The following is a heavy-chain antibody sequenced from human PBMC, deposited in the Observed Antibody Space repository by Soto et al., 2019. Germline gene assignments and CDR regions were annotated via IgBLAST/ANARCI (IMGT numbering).Heavy chain of an antibody. Sequence: QVQLVQSGAEMKKPGASVKVSCKASGYTFTNYGISWVRQAPGQGLEWMGWISGYNGNTKYAQKFQGRLTMTTDTSTSTAYMELRSLSSDDTALYYWARAPSGWLFPLDYWGQGTLVTVSS. CDR3: ARAPSGWLFPLDY. CDR1: GYTFTNYG. V-gene: IGHV1-18*04. CDR2: ISGYNGNT. D-gene: IGHD6-19*01. J-gene: IGHJ4*02.